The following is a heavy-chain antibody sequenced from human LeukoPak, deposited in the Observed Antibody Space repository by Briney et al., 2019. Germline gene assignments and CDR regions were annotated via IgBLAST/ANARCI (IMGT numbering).Heavy chain of an antibody. CDR1: GGSISSGGYS. CDR3: ARAPPYGDYLLTSGLFPLDP. CDR2: IYYSGST. V-gene: IGHV4-30-4*07. D-gene: IGHD4-17*01. Sequence: PSETLSLTCAVSGGSISSGGYSWSWIRQPPGKGLEWIGYIYYSGSTYYNPSLKSRVTISVDTSKNQFSLKLSSVTAADTAVYYCARAPPYGDYLLTSGLFPLDPWGQGTLVTVSS. J-gene: IGHJ5*02.